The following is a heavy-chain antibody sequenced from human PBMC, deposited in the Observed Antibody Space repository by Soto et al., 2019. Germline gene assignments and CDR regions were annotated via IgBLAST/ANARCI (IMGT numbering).Heavy chain of an antibody. CDR3: ARGVVAYTELRIHYYYMDV. D-gene: IGHD3-10*01. V-gene: IGHV3-74*01. J-gene: IGHJ6*03. CDR1: GFTFSSYW. CDR2: INPDGSST. Sequence: PGGSLRLSCAASGFTFSSYWMHWVRQAPGKGLVWVSRINPDGSSTSYADSVKGRFTISRDNAKNTLYLQMNSLRVEDTALYYCARGVVAYTELRIHYYYMDVWGKGTTVTVSS.